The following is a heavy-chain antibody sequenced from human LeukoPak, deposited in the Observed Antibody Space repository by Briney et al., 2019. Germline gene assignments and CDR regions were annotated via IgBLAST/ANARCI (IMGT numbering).Heavy chain of an antibody. CDR1: GGSFSGYY. CDR2: INYSGST. D-gene: IGHD3-10*01. J-gene: IGHJ4*02. V-gene: IGHV4-34*01. Sequence: SETLSLTCAVYGGSFSGYYWSWIRQPPGKGLEWIGEINYSGSTNYNPSLKSRVTISVDTSKNQFSLKLSSVTAADTAVYYCARGRGGSGSYYKSRFGPFDYWGQGTLVTVSS. CDR3: ARGRGGSGSYYKSRFGPFDY.